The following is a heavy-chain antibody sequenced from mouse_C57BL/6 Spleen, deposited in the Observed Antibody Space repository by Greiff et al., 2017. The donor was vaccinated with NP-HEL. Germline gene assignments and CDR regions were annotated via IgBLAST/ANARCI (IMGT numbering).Heavy chain of an antibody. J-gene: IGHJ4*01. V-gene: IGHV1-42*01. Sequence: VQLQQSGPELVKPGASVKISCKASGYSFTGYYMNWVKQSPEKSLEWIGEINPSTGGTTYNQKFKAKATLTVDKSSSTAYMQLKSLTSEDSAVYYCARIYDGDYYAMDYWGQGTSVTVSS. CDR2: INPSTGGT. CDR1: GYSFTGYY. D-gene: IGHD2-12*01. CDR3: ARIYDGDYYAMDY.